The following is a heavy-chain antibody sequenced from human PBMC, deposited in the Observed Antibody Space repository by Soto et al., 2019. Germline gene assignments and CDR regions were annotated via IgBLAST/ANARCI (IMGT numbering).Heavy chain of an antibody. V-gene: IGHV1-69*02. CDR3: ARSTDGIAAATPAFDI. J-gene: IGHJ3*02. CDR2: IIPILGIA. D-gene: IGHD6-13*01. CDR1: GCTFSSYT. Sequence: SVKVSCKASGCTFSSYTISWVRQAPGQGLEWMGRIIPILGIANYAQKFQGRVTITADKSTSTAYMELSSLRSEDTAVYYCARSTDGIAAATPAFDIWGQGTMVTVSS.